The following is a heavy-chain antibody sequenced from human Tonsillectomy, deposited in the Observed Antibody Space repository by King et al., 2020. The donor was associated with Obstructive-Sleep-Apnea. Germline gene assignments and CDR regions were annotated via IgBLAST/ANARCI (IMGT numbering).Heavy chain of an antibody. CDR1: GYTLTGYY. CDR2: INPKSGGT. J-gene: IGHJ6*02. Sequence: EQLVQSGAEVKKPGASVKVSCKASGYTLTGYYMHWVRQAPGQGLEWMGWINPKSGGTYYAQKFQGWVTMTRDTSISTAYMELSRLRSDDTAVYYCARSLGGEAAGNYGMDVWGQGTTVTVS. CDR3: ARSLGGEAAGNYGMDV. D-gene: IGHD3-16*01. V-gene: IGHV1-2*04.